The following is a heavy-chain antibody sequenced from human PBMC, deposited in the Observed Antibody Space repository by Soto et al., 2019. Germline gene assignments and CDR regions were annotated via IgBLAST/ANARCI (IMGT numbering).Heavy chain of an antibody. V-gene: IGHV4-30-4*01. D-gene: IGHD3-22*01. Sequence: PSETLSLTCTVSGGSISSGDYYWSWIRQPPGKGLEWIGYIYYSGSTYYNPSLKSRVTISVDTSKNQFSLKLSSVTAADTAVYYCARDYYDSSGSGPYYFDYWGQGTLVTVSS. CDR1: GGSISSGDYY. CDR2: IYYSGST. J-gene: IGHJ4*02. CDR3: ARDYYDSSGSGPYYFDY.